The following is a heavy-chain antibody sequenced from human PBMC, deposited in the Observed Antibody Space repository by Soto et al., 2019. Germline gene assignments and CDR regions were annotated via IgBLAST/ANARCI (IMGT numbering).Heavy chain of an antibody. Sequence: QVQLQESGPGLVKPSQTLSLTCAVSGVSINTGGCSWNWIRQSPGKALEWMGHIYQSGSTYYKPSLKGRITISVDMSNNDFSLEVTSVTPADTAVYFCARGDYNDYFDFWGQGALVTVSS. D-gene: IGHD4-4*01. CDR1: GVSINTGGCS. V-gene: IGHV4-30-2*06. CDR3: ARGDYNDYFDF. J-gene: IGHJ4*02. CDR2: IYQSGST.